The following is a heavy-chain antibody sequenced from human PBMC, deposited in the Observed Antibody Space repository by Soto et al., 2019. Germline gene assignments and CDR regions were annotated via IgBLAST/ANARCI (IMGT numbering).Heavy chain of an antibody. CDR1: GDSFSSVGLH. CDR3: ARAPVGLDTISYFDY. CDR2: IYNGGST. J-gene: IGHJ4*02. Sequence: PSETLSLTCTVSGDSFSSVGLHWAWLRRPPGKGLEWIGYIYNGGSTYYRPSLESRMHMSLDANRNHYSLRLTSVTAADTAVYFCARAPVGLDTISYFDYWGQGKLVTVSA. D-gene: IGHD3-3*01. V-gene: IGHV4-30-4*01.